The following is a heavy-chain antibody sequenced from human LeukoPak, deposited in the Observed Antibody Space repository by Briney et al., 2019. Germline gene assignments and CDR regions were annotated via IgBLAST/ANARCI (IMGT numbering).Heavy chain of an antibody. CDR1: GFTFSSYW. D-gene: IGHD5-18*01. Sequence: GGSLRLSCAASGFTFSSYWMNWARQAPGKGLEWVASINHNGNVNYYVGSVKGRFTISRDNAKNSLYLQMSNLRAEDTAVYYCARGGPYSYGYFNWGQGTLVTVSS. J-gene: IGHJ4*02. V-gene: IGHV3-7*03. CDR3: ARGGPYSYGYFN. CDR2: INHNGNVN.